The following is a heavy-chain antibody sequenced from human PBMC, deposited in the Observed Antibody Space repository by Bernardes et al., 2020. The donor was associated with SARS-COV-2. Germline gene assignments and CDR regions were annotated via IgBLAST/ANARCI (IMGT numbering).Heavy chain of an antibody. Sequence: SETLSLTCTVSGGSISSSSYYWGWLRQPPGKGLEWIGGIYYSGSTYYNPSLKSRVTISVDTSKNQFSLKLSSVTAADTAVYYCARHPVLRYFDWLFRGGAFDIWGQGTMVTVSS. CDR3: ARHPVLRYFDWLFRGGAFDI. CDR2: IYYSGST. D-gene: IGHD3-9*01. J-gene: IGHJ3*02. CDR1: GGSISSSSYY. V-gene: IGHV4-39*01.